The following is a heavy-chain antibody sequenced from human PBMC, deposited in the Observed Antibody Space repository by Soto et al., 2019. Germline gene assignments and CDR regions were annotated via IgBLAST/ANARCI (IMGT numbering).Heavy chain of an antibody. CDR1: GFTFSSYW. CDR3: ARGIQYRYGMDV. CDR2: INGDGSST. D-gene: IGHD5-18*01. Sequence: EAQLVESGGGLVQPGGSLRLSCASAGFTFSSYWMHWVRQDPGKGLVWVSRINGDGSSTFYADSVKGRFTMSRDNAENTVYLQMNSLRVDDTAVYYCARGIQYRYGMDVWGQGTTVTVSS. V-gene: IGHV3-74*01. J-gene: IGHJ6*02.